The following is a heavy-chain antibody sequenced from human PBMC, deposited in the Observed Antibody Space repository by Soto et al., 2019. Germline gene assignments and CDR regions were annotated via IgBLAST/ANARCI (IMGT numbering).Heavy chain of an antibody. J-gene: IGHJ4*02. CDR2: IYYSGST. V-gene: IGHV4-59*01. Sequence: SETLSLTCTVSGGSISSYYWSWIRQPPGKGLEWIGYIYYSGSTNYNPSLKSRVTISVDTSKNHFSLKLSSVTATDTAVYYCARAYGDYVFDFWGQGTLVTVS. CDR3: ARAYGDYVFDF. CDR1: GGSISSYY. D-gene: IGHD4-17*01.